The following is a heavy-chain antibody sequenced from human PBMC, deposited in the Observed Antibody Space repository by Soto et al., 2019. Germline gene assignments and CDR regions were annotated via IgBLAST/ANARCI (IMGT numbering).Heavy chain of an antibody. CDR3: ASSPKRYYYYGMDV. J-gene: IGHJ6*02. V-gene: IGHV3-33*01. Sequence: QVQLVESGGGVVQPGRSLRLSCAASGFTFSSYGMHWVRQAPGKGLEWVAVIWYDGSNKYYADSVKGRFTISRDNSKNTLYLQMTSLRAEDTAVYYCASSPKRYYYYGMDVWGQGTTVTVSS. CDR2: IWYDGSNK. CDR1: GFTFSSYG.